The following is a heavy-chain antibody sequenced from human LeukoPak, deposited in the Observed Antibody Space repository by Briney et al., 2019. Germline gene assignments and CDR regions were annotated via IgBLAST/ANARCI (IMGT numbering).Heavy chain of an antibody. Sequence: PSETLSLTCTVSGGSISSYYWSWIRQPAGKGLEWIGRIYTSGSTNYNPSLKSRVTMSVDTSKNQFSLKLSSVTAADTAVYCCARDVAAAGTIGFDPWGQGTLVTVSS. D-gene: IGHD6-13*01. CDR1: GGSISSYY. CDR2: IYTSGST. V-gene: IGHV4-4*07. J-gene: IGHJ5*02. CDR3: ARDVAAAGTIGFDP.